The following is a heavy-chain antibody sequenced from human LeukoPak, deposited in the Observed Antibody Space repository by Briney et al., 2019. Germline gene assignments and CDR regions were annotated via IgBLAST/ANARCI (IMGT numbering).Heavy chain of an antibody. CDR3: AVIWAQGVGAPQSENDY. Sequence: GASVKVSCKASGYTFTSYYMHWVRQAPGQGLEWMGIINPSGGSTSYAQKFQGRVTMTRDTSTSTVYMELSSLRSEDTAVYYCAVIWAQGVGAPQSENDYWGQGTLVTVSS. CDR2: INPSGGST. CDR1: GYTFTSYY. V-gene: IGHV1-46*01. J-gene: IGHJ4*02. D-gene: IGHD2-15*01.